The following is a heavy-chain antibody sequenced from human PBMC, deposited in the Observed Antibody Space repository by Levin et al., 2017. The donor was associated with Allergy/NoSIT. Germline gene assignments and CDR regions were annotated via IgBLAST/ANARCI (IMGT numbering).Heavy chain of an antibody. Sequence: GESLKISCAASGFSFNTYAMSWVRQAPGKGLEWVSSIIGSGVTTYYTDSVKGRFTISRDNSKNTLYLKMNSLRAEDTAMYYCIASVSSFVYFDHWGQGMWVTVSS. CDR3: IASVSSFVYFDH. D-gene: IGHD6-13*01. J-gene: IGHJ4*02. CDR2: IIGSGVTT. CDR1: GFSFNTYA. V-gene: IGHV3-23*01.